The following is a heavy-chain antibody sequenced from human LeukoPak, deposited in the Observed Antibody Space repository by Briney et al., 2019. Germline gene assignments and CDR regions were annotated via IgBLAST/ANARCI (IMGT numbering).Heavy chain of an antibody. V-gene: IGHV4-59*08. Sequence: SETLSLTCTVSGGSISSYYWSWIRQPPGKGLEWIGYIYYSGSTNYNPSLKSRVTMSVDTSKNQFSLKLSSVTAADTAVYYCARVPIAAAGTGYYYGMDVWGQGTTVTVSS. CDR3: ARVPIAAAGTGYYYGMDV. CDR2: IYYSGST. CDR1: GGSISSYY. J-gene: IGHJ6*02. D-gene: IGHD6-13*01.